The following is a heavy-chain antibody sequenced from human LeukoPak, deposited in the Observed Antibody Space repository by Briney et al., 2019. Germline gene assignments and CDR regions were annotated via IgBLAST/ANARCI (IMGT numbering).Heavy chain of an antibody. V-gene: IGHV4-59*01. J-gene: IGHJ4*02. D-gene: IGHD3-22*01. CDR3: ARVRNQYDSSGYYALDY. CDR1: GGSIRGYY. CDR2: IYYSGNT. Sequence: PSETLSLTCTVSGGSIRGYYWSWIRQPLGKGLEWIGYIYYSGNTNYKASLKSRVTISVVTSKNQFSLKLSSVTAADTAVYYCARVRNQYDSSGYYALDYWGQGTLVTVSS.